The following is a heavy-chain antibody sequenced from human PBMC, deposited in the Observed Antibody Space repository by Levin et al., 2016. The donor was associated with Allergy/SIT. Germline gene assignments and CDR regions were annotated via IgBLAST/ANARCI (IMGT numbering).Heavy chain of an antibody. CDR3: ARHWRCSGGSCYRYGMDV. D-gene: IGHD2-15*01. Sequence: VRQMPGKGLEWMGRIDPSDSYTNYSPSFQGHVTISADKSISTAYLQWSSLKASDTAMYYCARHWRCSGGSCYRYGMDVWGQGTTVTVSS. CDR2: IDPSDSYT. V-gene: IGHV5-10-1*01. J-gene: IGHJ6*02.